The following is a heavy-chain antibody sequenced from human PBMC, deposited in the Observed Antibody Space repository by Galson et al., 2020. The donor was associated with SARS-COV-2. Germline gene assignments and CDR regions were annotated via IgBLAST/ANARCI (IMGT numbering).Heavy chain of an antibody. J-gene: IGHJ4*02. CDR2: VRYDGSTK. CDR1: GFTFSSYG. D-gene: IGHD6-13*01. CDR3: AKDRTRFIAPPGTADS. Sequence: GGSLRLSCAASGFTFSSYGMHWVRQAPGKGLEWVAFVRYDGSTKYYADSVKGRFTISTDNSKNTLFLQMDSLRAEDTAVFYCAKDRTRFIAPPGTADSWGQGTLVTVSS. V-gene: IGHV3-30*02.